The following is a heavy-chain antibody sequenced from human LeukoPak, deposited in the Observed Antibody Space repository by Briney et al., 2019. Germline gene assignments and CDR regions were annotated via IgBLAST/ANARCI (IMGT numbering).Heavy chain of an antibody. CDR2: ISYDGSNK. D-gene: IGHD3-10*01. CDR1: GFTFSNYG. Sequence: GGSLRLSCAASGFTFSNYGMHWVRQAPGKGLEWVAVISYDGSNKYYADSVKGRFTISRDNSKNTLHLQMNSLRGEDTAVYYCARRSGSGSYLRLEYFHHWGQGTLVTVSS. CDR3: ARRSGSGSYLRLEYFHH. J-gene: IGHJ1*01. V-gene: IGHV3-30*19.